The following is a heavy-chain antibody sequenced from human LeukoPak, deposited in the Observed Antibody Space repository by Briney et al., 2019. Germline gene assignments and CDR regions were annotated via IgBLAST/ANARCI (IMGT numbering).Heavy chain of an antibody. CDR2: INHSGDS. D-gene: IGHD4-17*01. CDR1: GGSFSGYY. J-gene: IGHJ4*02. V-gene: IGHV4-34*01. Sequence: PSETLSLTCAVYGGSFSGYYWSWIRQPPGKGLEWIGEINHSGDSYYSPSLKGRVTMSVDTSKNQFALKLRSVTASDTAVYYCARERDYSYYFDYWGQGVLVTVSS. CDR3: ARERDYSYYFDY.